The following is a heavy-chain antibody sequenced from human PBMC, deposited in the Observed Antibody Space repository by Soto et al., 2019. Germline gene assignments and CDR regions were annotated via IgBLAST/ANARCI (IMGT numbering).Heavy chain of an antibody. Sequence: EVHLVESGGGLVQPGGSLRLSCAASEFTFSNYSMNWVRQAPGKGLEWVSHISSSGSTIYYADSVKGRFTISRDNAKNSLYLQMNSLRDEDTAVYYCASTTTARGYYYYSMDVWGQGTTVTVSS. CDR1: EFTFSNYS. J-gene: IGHJ6*02. V-gene: IGHV3-48*02. CDR2: ISSSGSTI. D-gene: IGHD1-1*01. CDR3: ASTTTARGYYYYSMDV.